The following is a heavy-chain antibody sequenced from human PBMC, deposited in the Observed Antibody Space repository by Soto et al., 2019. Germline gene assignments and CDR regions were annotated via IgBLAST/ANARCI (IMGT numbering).Heavy chain of an antibody. CDR3: IRGATHYYYYGMDG. CDR1: GFTFRDYA. D-gene: IGHD5-12*01. J-gene: IGHJ6*02. V-gene: IGHV3-49*04. Sequence: GGSLRLSCAASGFTFRDYAMSWVRQAPGKGLEWVGFIRSKAYGGTTDYAASVKARFTISRDDSKSIAYLQMNSLKTEDTAVYYCIRGATHYYYYGMDGWGQGTTVTVS. CDR2: IRSKAYGGTT.